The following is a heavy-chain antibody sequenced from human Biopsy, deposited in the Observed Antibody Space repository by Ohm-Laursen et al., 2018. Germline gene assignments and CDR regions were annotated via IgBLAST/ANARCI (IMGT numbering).Heavy chain of an antibody. D-gene: IGHD4-23*01. CDR3: AKWAGHDYGRNPANDPFDM. V-gene: IGHV3-48*03. J-gene: IGHJ3*02. CDR2: ITGSSSTI. Sequence: SLRLSCAASGFTFNSHEMNWVRQAPGKGLEWISYITGSSSTIYYADSVKGRFTISRDDAKNSLYLQMNSLRAEDTAVYYCAKWAGHDYGRNPANDPFDMWGQGTVVTVSS. CDR1: GFTFNSHE.